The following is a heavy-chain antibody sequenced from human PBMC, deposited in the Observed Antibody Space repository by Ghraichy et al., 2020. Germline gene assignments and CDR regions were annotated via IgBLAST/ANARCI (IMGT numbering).Heavy chain of an antibody. J-gene: IGHJ2*01. CDR2: IYYSGNT. CDR1: GGSITNYY. V-gene: IGHV4-59*12. Sequence: GSLRLSCTVSGGSITNYYWSWIRQPPGKGLEWIGYIYYSGNTNYNPSLKSRVTISVDTSKNQFSLKLNSVTGADTAVYYCARGGVNWTFDLWGRGTLVTVSS. CDR3: ARGGVNWTFDL. D-gene: IGHD3/OR15-3a*01.